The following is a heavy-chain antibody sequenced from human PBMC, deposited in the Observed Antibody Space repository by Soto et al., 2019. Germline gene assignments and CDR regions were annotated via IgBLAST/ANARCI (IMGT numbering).Heavy chain of an antibody. CDR1: GGSVSSGSYY. D-gene: IGHD2-2*01. CDR2: IYYSGST. Sequence: QVQLQESGPGLVKPSETLSLTCTVSGGSVSSGSYYWSWIRQPPGKGLEWIGYIYYSGSTNYNPSLKCRVTIPVDTSKNRSSLKLSSVTAADTAMYYCARDRCSSTSCFDYYYYGMDVWGQGTTVTVSS. V-gene: IGHV4-61*01. CDR3: ARDRCSSTSCFDYYYYGMDV. J-gene: IGHJ6*02.